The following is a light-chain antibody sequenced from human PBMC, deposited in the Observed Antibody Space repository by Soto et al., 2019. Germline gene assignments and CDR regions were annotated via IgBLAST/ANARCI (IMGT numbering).Light chain of an antibody. V-gene: IGKV3-15*01. CDR1: QTIRTN. J-gene: IGKJ3*01. CDR3: QQYDKWPPET. CDR2: AAS. Sequence: EIVMTQSPATLSVSLGERATLSCRASQTIRTNLAWYQQKPGQTPRLLIYAASTRATGVPARFSGSGSGTEFTLTISSLQSEDFAVYYCQQYDKWPPETFGPGTKVDVK.